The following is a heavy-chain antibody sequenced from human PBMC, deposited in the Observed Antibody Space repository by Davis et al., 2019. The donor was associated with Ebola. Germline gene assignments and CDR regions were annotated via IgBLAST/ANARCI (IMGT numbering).Heavy chain of an antibody. Sequence: GGSLRLSCAASGFTFSDHYMSWIRQAPGKGLEWVSAISGSGGSTYYADSVKGRFTISRDNSKNTLYLQMNSLRAEDTAVYYCAKEPNPFIVVVTAMNGWFDPWGQGTLVTVSS. CDR1: GFTFSDHY. V-gene: IGHV3-23*01. J-gene: IGHJ5*02. CDR3: AKEPNPFIVVVTAMNGWFDP. D-gene: IGHD2-21*02. CDR2: ISGSGGST.